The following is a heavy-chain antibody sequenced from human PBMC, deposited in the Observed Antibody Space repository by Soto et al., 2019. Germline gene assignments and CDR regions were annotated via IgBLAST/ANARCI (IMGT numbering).Heavy chain of an antibody. CDR1: GGSISSYY. CDR2: IYYSGST. Sequence: QVQLQESGPGLVKPSETLSLTCTVSGGSISSYYWSWIRQPPGKGLEWIGYIYYSGSTNYNPSLMSRVTISVDTSKNQSSLKLSSVTAADTAVYYCARRYGTTFDYWGQGTLVTVSS. CDR3: ARRYGTTFDY. J-gene: IGHJ4*02. V-gene: IGHV4-59*01. D-gene: IGHD1-7*01.